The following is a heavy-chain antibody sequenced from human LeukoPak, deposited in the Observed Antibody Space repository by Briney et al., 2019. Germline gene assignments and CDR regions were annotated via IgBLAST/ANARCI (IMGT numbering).Heavy chain of an antibody. V-gene: IGHV4-59*01. J-gene: IGHJ4*02. CDR2: IYYSGGT. Sequence: SETLSLTCTVSGGSISSYYWSWIRQPPGKGLEWIGYIYYSGGTNYNPSLKSRVTISVDTSKNQFSLKLSSVTAADTAVYYCASSYDSSGYYRGDFDYWGQGTLVTVSS. D-gene: IGHD3-22*01. CDR3: ASSYDSSGYYRGDFDY. CDR1: GGSISSYY.